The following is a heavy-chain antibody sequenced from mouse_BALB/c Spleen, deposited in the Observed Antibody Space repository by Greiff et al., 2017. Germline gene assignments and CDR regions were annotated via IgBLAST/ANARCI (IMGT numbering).Heavy chain of an antibody. CDR3: ARNYYGSSYHLAY. CDR2: ISYSGST. J-gene: IGHJ3*01. D-gene: IGHD1-1*01. Sequence: DVKLQESGPGLVKPSQSLSLTCTVTGYSITSDYAWNWIRQFPGNKLEWMGYISYSGSTSYNPSLKSRISITRDTSKNQFFLQLNSVTTEDTATYYCARNYYGSSYHLAYWGQGTLVTVSA. V-gene: IGHV3-2*02. CDR1: GYSITSDYA.